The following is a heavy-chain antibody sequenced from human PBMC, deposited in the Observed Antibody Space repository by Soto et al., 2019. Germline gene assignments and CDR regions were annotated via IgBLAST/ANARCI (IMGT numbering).Heavy chain of an antibody. CDR3: AREVASADYVFDY. J-gene: IGHJ4*02. D-gene: IGHD4-17*01. V-gene: IGHV1-3*01. CDR1: GYTFTSYA. CDR2: INAGNGDT. Sequence: QVQLVQSGAEVKKPGASVRVSCRASGYTFTSYAIHWVRQAPGQRLEWMGWINAGNGDTKYSQKFQGRVTITRETSASIAYMELSSLKSEDTALYYCAREVASADYVFDYWGQGTLVTVSS.